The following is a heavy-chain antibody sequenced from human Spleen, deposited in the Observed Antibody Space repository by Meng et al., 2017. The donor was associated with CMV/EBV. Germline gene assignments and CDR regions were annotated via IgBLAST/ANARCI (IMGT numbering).Heavy chain of an antibody. CDR1: GFTFSDYY. J-gene: IGHJ5*01. CDR3: ARDQAGTPMGWFDS. D-gene: IGHD3-10*01. Sequence: GESLKISCAASGFTFSDYYMSWIRQAPGKGLEWVSYISSSGSTIYYADSVKGRFTISRDNAKNSLYLQMNSLRAEDTAVYYCARDQAGTPMGWFDSWGQGTLVTVSS. V-gene: IGHV3-11*01. CDR2: ISSSGSTI.